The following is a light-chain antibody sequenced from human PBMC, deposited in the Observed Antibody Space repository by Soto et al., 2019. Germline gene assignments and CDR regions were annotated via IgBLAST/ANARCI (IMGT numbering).Light chain of an antibody. J-gene: IGLJ2*01. CDR3: GADHGSGSNFVREV. CDR2: VGTGGIVG. CDR1: SGYSNYK. Sequence: QSVLTQPPSASASLGASVTLTCTLSSGYSNYKVDWYQQRPGKGPRFVMRVGTGGIVGSKGDGIPDRFSVLGSGLNRYLTIKNIQEEDESDYHCGADHGSGSNFVREVFGGGTKVTVL. V-gene: IGLV9-49*01.